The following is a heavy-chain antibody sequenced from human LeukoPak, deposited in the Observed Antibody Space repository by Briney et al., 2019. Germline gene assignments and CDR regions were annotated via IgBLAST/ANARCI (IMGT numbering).Heavy chain of an antibody. CDR1: GFTFSSYN. Sequence: VGSLRLSYAPAGFTFSSYNMNRVRQAPGKGLDWVSSIDSNTGSIYYADSVKGRFTLSRDNARNSLFLQVNSLTAEDTAVYYCARVRSTGWEFEYWGRGTLVTVSS. CDR2: IDSNTGSI. CDR3: ARVRSTGWEFEY. J-gene: IGHJ4*02. V-gene: IGHV3-21*01. D-gene: IGHD6-19*01.